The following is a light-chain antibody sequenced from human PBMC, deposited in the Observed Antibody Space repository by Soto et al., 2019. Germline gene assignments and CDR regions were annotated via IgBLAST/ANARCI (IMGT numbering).Light chain of an antibody. CDR3: QQYNNWPRT. Sequence: EIVITQSPATLSVSPGERATLSCRASQSVGSRVAWYQQKFGQPPRLLIYETSTRANGIPARFSGSASGTEFTLTISSLQSEDFAVYYCQQYNNWPRTFGQGTRLEIK. J-gene: IGKJ5*01. CDR1: QSVGSR. CDR2: ETS. V-gene: IGKV3-15*01.